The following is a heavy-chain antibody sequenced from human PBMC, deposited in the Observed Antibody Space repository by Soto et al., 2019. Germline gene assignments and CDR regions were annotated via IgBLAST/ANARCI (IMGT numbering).Heavy chain of an antibody. CDR2: IGTAGDT. V-gene: IGHV3-13*01. J-gene: IGHJ3*02. D-gene: IGHD6-6*01. Sequence: GGSLRLSCAASGFTFSSYAMSWVRQAPGKGLEWVSAIGTAGDTYYPGSVKGRFTISRENAKNSLYLQMNSLRAEDTAVYYCARYSSSSIVDAFDIWGQGTMVTVSS. CDR1: GFTFSSYA. CDR3: ARYSSSSIVDAFDI.